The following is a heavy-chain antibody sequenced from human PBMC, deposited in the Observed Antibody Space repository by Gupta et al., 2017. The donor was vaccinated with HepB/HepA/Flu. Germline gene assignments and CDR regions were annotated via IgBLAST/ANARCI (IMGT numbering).Heavy chain of an antibody. Sequence: QVQLVQSGAEVKKPGSSVKVSCKASGGTFSSYAISWVRQAPGQGLEWMGGIIPIFGTANYAQKFQGRVTITADKSTSTAYMELSSLRSEDTAVYYCARAPIWNCSSTSCYWSYYMDVWGKGTTVTVSS. D-gene: IGHD2-2*01. CDR2: IIPIFGTA. J-gene: IGHJ6*03. CDR1: GGTFSSYA. CDR3: ARAPIWNCSSTSCYWSYYMDV. V-gene: IGHV1-69*06.